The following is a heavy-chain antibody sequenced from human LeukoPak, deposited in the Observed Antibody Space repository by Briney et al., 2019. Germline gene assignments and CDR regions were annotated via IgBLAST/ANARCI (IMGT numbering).Heavy chain of an antibody. CDR2: ISGSGGST. CDR1: GFTFSSYA. V-gene: IGHV3-23*01. Sequence: PGGSLRLSCAASGFTFSSYAMSRVRQAPGKGLEWVSAISGSGGSTYYADSVKGRFTISRDNSKNTLYLQMNSLRAEDTAVYYCAKDDSSGYYSDAFDIWGQGTMVTVSS. CDR3: AKDDSSGYYSDAFDI. D-gene: IGHD3-22*01. J-gene: IGHJ3*02.